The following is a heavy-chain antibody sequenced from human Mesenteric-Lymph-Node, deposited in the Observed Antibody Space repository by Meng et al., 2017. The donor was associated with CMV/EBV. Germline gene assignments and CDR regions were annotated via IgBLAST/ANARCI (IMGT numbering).Heavy chain of an antibody. CDR1: GFTFINYS. J-gene: IGHJ3*02. Sequence: GGSLRLSCAASGFTFINYSMSWVRQAPGKGLEWVSSISSSSTYIYYADSVKGRFTISRDNAKNSLYLQMDSLRAEDTAVYFCARDRDDYDILTGYYFAFDIWDQGTMVTVSS. V-gene: IGHV3-21*01. CDR3: ARDRDDYDILTGYYFAFDI. CDR2: ISSSSTYI. D-gene: IGHD3-9*01.